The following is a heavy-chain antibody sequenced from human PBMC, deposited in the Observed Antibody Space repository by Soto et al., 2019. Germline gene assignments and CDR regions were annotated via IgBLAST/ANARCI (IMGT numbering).Heavy chain of an antibody. J-gene: IGHJ4*02. CDR1: GGTSSSYA. CDR2: IIPILDTT. CDR3: ASGGTTVNRRFDF. D-gene: IGHD4-4*01. V-gene: IGHV1-69*01. Sequence: QVQVVQSGAEVKKPGSSVRVSCKASGGTSSSYAITWMRQAPGQGLEWMGGIIPILDTTDYAQQFQGRVTFTADESTSTVYMELSSVTSEDTAVYYCASGGTTVNRRFDFWGQGTLVTVSS.